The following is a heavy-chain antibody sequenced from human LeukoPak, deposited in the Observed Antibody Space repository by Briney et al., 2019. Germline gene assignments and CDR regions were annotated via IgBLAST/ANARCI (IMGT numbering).Heavy chain of an antibody. V-gene: IGHV1-69*13. Sequence: SVTVSCKASGGTINSYAISWVRQAPGQGLEWMGGIIPVFGTAIYAQNFQGRVTITADESTSTAYMELSSLRSEDTAVYYCASAIGVLRYFDWLFPASFDYWGQGTLVTVSS. D-gene: IGHD3-9*01. CDR1: GGTINSYA. CDR3: ASAIGVLRYFDWLFPASFDY. J-gene: IGHJ4*02. CDR2: IIPVFGTA.